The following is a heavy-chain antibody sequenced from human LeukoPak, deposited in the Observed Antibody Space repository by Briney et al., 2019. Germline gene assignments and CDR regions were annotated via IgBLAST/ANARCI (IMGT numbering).Heavy chain of an antibody. CDR1: GGSISSYY. D-gene: IGHD6-19*01. CDR3: ARDAVEAVAGPGQTYYYYYYGMDV. CDR2: IYTSGST. J-gene: IGHJ6*02. Sequence: SETLSLTCTVSGGSISSYYWSWIRQPAGKGLEWIGRIYTSGSTNYNPSLKSRVTMSVDTSKNQFSLKLSSVTAADTAVYYCARDAVEAVAGPGQTYYYYYYGMDVWGQGTTVTVSS. V-gene: IGHV4-4*07.